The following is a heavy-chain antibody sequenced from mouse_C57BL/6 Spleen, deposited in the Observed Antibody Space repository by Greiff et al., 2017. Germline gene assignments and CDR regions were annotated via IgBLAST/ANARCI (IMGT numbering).Heavy chain of an antibody. Sequence: QVQLKESGPGLVQPSQSLSITCTVSGFSLTSYGVHWVRQSPGTGLEWLGVIWSGGSTDYNAAFISRLIISKDNAKSQVFFKMNSLQADDTAIYYCARRPLAVARGYYAMDYWGQGTSVTVSS. CDR2: IWSGGST. V-gene: IGHV2-2*01. CDR3: ARRPLAVARGYYAMDY. J-gene: IGHJ4*01. D-gene: IGHD1-1*01. CDR1: GFSLTSYG.